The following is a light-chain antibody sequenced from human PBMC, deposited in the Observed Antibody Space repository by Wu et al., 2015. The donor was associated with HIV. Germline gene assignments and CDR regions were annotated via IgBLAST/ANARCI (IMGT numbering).Light chain of an antibody. CDR1: ESIGSW. J-gene: IGKJ1*01. V-gene: IGKV1-5*03. CDR2: KAS. Sequence: DIQMTQSPSTLSASVGDRVTITCRASESIGSWLAWYQQKPGKAPKLLIYKASSLDSGVPSRFSGSRSGTEFTLTISSLQPDDFATYYCQQYNSYSWTFGQGTKVEIK. CDR3: QQYNSYSWT.